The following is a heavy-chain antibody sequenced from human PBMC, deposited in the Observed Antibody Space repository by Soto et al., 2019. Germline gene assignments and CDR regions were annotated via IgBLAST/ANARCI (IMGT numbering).Heavy chain of an antibody. Sequence: PGGSLRLSCAASGFTFSSYWMHWVRQAPGKGLVWVSRINSDGSSTSYADSVKGRFTISRDNAKNTLYLQMNSLRAEDTAVYYCARDLVPAAPNYYYYGMDVWGQGTTVTVSS. D-gene: IGHD2-2*01. CDR3: ARDLVPAAPNYYYYGMDV. CDR2: INSDGSST. CDR1: GFTFSSYW. V-gene: IGHV3-74*01. J-gene: IGHJ6*02.